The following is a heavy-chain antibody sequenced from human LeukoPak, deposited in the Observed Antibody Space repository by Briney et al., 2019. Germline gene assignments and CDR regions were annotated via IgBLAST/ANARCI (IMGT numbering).Heavy chain of an antibody. V-gene: IGHV3-30-3*01. CDR2: ISYDGSNK. D-gene: IGHD2-2*01. CDR1: GFTFSSYS. CDR3: AREDIVVVPAAQYYYYYGMDV. Sequence: QPGRSLRLSCAAAGFTFSSYSMHWVRQAPGKGLEWVAVISYDGSNKYYADSVKGRFTISRDNSKNTLYLQMNSLRAEDTAVYYCAREDIVVVPAAQYYYYYGMDVWGQGTTVTVSS. J-gene: IGHJ6*02.